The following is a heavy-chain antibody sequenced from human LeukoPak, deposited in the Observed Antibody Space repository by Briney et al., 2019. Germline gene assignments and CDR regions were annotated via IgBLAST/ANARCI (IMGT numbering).Heavy chain of an antibody. CDR2: ISGYNGNT. V-gene: IGHV1-18*01. J-gene: IGHJ4*02. Sequence: ASVKVSRKASGYTFTSYGISWVRQAPGKGLEWMGWISGYNGNTNYAQKLQGRVTMTTDTSTSTVYMELSSLRSEDTAVYYCARDRTYYYDSSGYPDGYWGQGTLVTVSS. CDR1: GYTFTSYG. D-gene: IGHD3-22*01. CDR3: ARDRTYYYDSSGYPDGY.